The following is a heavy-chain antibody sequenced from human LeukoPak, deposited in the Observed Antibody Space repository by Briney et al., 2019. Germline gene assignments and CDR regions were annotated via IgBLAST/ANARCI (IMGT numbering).Heavy chain of an antibody. CDR2: IDPSDSYT. D-gene: IGHD2-15*01. CDR3: TRNRAGYVDF. V-gene: IGHV5-10-1*01. Sequence: GESLKISCKGSGYSFTTYWISWVRQMPGKGLEWMGRIDPSDSYTNYSPSFQGHVTISTDKSLTTAYLQWSSLKASVTAMYYCTRNRAGYVDFWGQGTLVTVSS. CDR1: GYSFTTYW. J-gene: IGHJ4*02.